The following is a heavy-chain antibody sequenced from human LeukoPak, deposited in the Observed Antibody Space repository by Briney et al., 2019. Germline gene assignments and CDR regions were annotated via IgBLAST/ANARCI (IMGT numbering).Heavy chain of an antibody. CDR2: IRYDGSNK. D-gene: IGHD3-10*01. CDR1: GFTFSSYG. J-gene: IGHJ3*02. CDR3: AKDNYYYDTFDI. Sequence: GGSLRLSCAASGFTFSSYGMHWVRQAPGKGLEWVAFIRYDGSNKYYADSVKGRFTISRDNSKNTLYLQMNSLRAEDTAVYYCAKDNYYYDTFDIWGQGTMVTVSS. V-gene: IGHV3-30*02.